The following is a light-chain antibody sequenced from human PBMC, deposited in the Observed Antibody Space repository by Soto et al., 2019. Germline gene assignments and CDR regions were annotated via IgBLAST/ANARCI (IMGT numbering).Light chain of an antibody. V-gene: IGKV3-15*01. CDR3: QQYNNWPPWT. Sequence: EIVMTQSPATLSVSPGERATLSCRASQSVSSNLAWYQQKPGQAPRLLIYGASTRATGIPARFSGSGSGTEVTLTISSLQSEDLAVYYSQQYNNWPPWTFGQGTKVEIK. CDR1: QSVSSN. CDR2: GAS. J-gene: IGKJ1*01.